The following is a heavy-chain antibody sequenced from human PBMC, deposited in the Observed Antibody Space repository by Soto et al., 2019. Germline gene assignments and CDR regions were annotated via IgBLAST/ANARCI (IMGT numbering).Heavy chain of an antibody. CDR1: GYSFTRYW. Sequence: GESLKISCEGSGYSFTRYWIAWVRQMPGKGLEWMGIIYPGDSDTRYSPSFQGQVTISADKSISTAYLQWNTLKASDTAMYYCARAMVRGYIGERFDPWGQGTLVTVSS. V-gene: IGHV5-51*01. CDR3: ARAMVRGYIGERFDP. CDR2: IYPGDSDT. D-gene: IGHD3-10*01. J-gene: IGHJ5*02.